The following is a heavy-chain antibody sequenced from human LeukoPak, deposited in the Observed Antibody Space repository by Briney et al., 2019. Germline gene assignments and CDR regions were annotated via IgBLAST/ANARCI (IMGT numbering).Heavy chain of an antibody. CDR2: INTNTGDP. CDR3: ARSSRGVIGLLDY. V-gene: IGHV7-4-1*01. Sequence: GASVKVSCKASGYTFSDYIINWVRQAPGQGLEWVGWINTNTGDPIYARGFKGRFVLSVDKSVNTAYLEIASLQTEDNAVYYCARSSRGVIGLLDYWGQGTLVTVSS. D-gene: IGHD3-10*01. CDR1: GYTFSDYI. J-gene: IGHJ4*02.